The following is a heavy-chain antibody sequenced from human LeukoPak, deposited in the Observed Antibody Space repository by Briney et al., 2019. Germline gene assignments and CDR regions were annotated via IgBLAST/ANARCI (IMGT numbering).Heavy chain of an antibody. J-gene: IGHJ4*02. V-gene: IGHV3-21*01. CDR2: ISSSSYI. D-gene: IGHD1-26*01. CDR1: GFTFSSYS. Sequence: PGGSLRLSCAASGFTFSSYSMNWVRQAPGKGLEWVSSISSSSYIYYADSVKGRFTISRDNAKNSLYLQMNSLRAEDTAAYYCARGSGSYFPFDYWGQGTVLTVST. CDR3: ARGSGSYFPFDY.